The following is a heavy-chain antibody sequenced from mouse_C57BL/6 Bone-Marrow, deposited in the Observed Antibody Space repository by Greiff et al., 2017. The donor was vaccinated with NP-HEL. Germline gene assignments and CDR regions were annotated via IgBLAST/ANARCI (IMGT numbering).Heavy chain of an antibody. Sequence: VQLQQSGAELVRPGASVKLSCTASGFNIKDDYMHWVKQRPEQGLEWIGWIDPENGDTEYASKFQGKATITADTSSITAYLQLSSLTSEDTAVYYCTTGLGGYWGQGTTLTVSS. D-gene: IGHD4-1*01. CDR1: GFNIKDDY. V-gene: IGHV14-4*01. CDR2: IDPENGDT. J-gene: IGHJ2*01. CDR3: TTGLGGY.